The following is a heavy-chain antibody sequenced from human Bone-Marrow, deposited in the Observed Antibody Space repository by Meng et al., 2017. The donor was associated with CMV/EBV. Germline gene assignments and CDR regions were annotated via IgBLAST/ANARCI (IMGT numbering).Heavy chain of an antibody. CDR3: ARSIGSRYPHYGLDV. D-gene: IGHD6-6*01. J-gene: IGHJ6*02. CDR2: ISAYNGNT. Sequence: ASVKVSCKASGYTFTKYGINWVRQALGQGLEWMGWISAYNGNTSNAQKFQGRVTMTTDTYMSIAYMELRSLRSDDTAVYYCARSIGSRYPHYGLDVWGQGTTVTVSS. CDR1: GYTFTKYG. V-gene: IGHV1-18*01.